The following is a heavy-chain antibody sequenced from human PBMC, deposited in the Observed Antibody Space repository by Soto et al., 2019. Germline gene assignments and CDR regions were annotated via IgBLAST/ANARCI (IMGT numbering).Heavy chain of an antibody. CDR2: TNSLSTSK. CDR3: ARVLSGYARTSQRGSDV. J-gene: IGHJ6*02. Sequence: EVQLVESGGGLVKPGGSLRLSCAASGFFFSSYTMNWVRQAPGKGLEWISSTNSLSTSKYYADSLKGRCTISRDNAKNSLFLQIDSLRAEDTAIYYCARVLSGYARTSQRGSDVWGQGTTVTVSS. V-gene: IGHV3-21*01. CDR1: GFFFSSYT. D-gene: IGHD3-22*01.